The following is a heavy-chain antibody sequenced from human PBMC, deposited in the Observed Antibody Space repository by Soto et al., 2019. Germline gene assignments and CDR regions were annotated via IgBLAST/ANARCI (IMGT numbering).Heavy chain of an antibody. V-gene: IGHV3-23*01. D-gene: IGHD2-15*01. CDR2: VSIGGST. J-gene: IGHJ4*02. CDR1: GFTFSSYA. Sequence: AGGSLRLSCAASGFTFSSYAMGWVRQGPGKGLERVAVVSIGGSTHYADSVRGRFTISRDNSKNTLSLQMNSLTAEDTAVYFCAKRRGAGGHFDYWGQGALVTVSS. CDR3: AKRRGAGGHFDY.